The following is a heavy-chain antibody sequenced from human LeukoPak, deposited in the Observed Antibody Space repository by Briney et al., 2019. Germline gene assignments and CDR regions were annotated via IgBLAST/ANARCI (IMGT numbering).Heavy chain of an antibody. J-gene: IGHJ4*01. CDR3: SRLDVHYTSVRVSSYFDL. D-gene: IGHD3-10*01. CDR1: GGSISSGSYY. V-gene: IGHV4-39*07. CDR2: INHSGTS. Sequence: SETLSLTCTVSGGSISSGSYYWSWIRQPPGKGLEWIAEINHSGTSNYNPSLKSRVTMSVDASKNQFSLRLSSVTAADTAVYYCSRLDVHYTSVRVSSYFDLWGQGTLVTVSS.